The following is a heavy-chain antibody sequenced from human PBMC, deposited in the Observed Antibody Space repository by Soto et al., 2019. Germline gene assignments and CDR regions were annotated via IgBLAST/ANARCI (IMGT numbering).Heavy chain of an antibody. CDR2: INAGNGNT. CDR3: ARGRGSQWLVTHKYYFDY. D-gene: IGHD6-19*01. V-gene: IGHV1-3*01. J-gene: IGHJ4*02. Sequence: ASVKVSCKASGYTFTSYAMHWVRQAPGQRLEWMGWINAGNGNTKYSQKFQGRVTITRDTSASTAYMELSSLRSEDTAVYYCARGRGSQWLVTHKYYFDYWGQGTLVTVSS. CDR1: GYTFTSYA.